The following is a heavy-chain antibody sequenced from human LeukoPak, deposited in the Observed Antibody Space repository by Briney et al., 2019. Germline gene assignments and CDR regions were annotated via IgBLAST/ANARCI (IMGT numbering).Heavy chain of an antibody. V-gene: IGHV3-21*01. J-gene: IGHJ4*02. CDR1: GFTFSSYS. D-gene: IGHD3-10*01. Sequence: GGSLRLSCAASGFTFSSYSMNWVRQAPGKGLEWVSSISSSSSYIYYADSVKGRFTISRDNAKNSLYLQMNSLRAEDTAVYYCARAGVGDRWAYFDYWGQGTLVTVSS. CDR2: ISSSSSYI. CDR3: ARAGVGDRWAYFDY.